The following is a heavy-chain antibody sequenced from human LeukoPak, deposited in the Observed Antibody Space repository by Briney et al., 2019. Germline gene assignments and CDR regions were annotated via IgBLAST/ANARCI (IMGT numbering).Heavy chain of an antibody. D-gene: IGHD3-22*01. CDR2: ISGSGGST. V-gene: IGHV3-23*01. CDR3: AKDLPITMIVVAPDAFDI. Sequence: GGSLRLSCAASGFTFSSYAMSWVRQAPGKGLEWVSAISGSGGSTYYADSVKGRFTISRDNSKNTLYLQMNSLRAEDTAVYYCAKDLPITMIVVAPDAFDIWGQGTMVTVSS. CDR1: GFTFSSYA. J-gene: IGHJ3*02.